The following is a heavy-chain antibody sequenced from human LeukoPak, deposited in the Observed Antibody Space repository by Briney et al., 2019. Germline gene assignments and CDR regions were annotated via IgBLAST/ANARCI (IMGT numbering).Heavy chain of an antibody. D-gene: IGHD2-15*01. V-gene: IGHV5-51*01. Sequence: GAPLKISSKGPGSRFTNYWFGWVRQLPGEGLEWMGIISPGNSATRYSPSFQAQVTISVDKFISTAYLQWSTLKASDTAMYYCVSRSGSSSDDDFDVWGQGTMVTVSS. CDR3: VSRSGSSSDDDFDV. CDR2: ISPGNSAT. CDR1: GSRFTNYW. J-gene: IGHJ3*01.